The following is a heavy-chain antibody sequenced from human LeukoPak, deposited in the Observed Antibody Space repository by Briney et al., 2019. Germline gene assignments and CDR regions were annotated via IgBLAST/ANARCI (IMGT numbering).Heavy chain of an antibody. D-gene: IGHD3-10*01. CDR1: GFTFSSYG. CDR3: AKDIYGSGSYYKGCYFDY. Sequence: GGSLRLSCAASGFTFSSYGMHWVRQAPGKGLEWVAVISYDGSNKYYADSVKGRFTISRDNSKNTLYLQMNSLRAEDTAVYYCAKDIYGSGSYYKGCYFDYWGQGTLVTVSS. CDR2: ISYDGSNK. V-gene: IGHV3-30*18. J-gene: IGHJ4*02.